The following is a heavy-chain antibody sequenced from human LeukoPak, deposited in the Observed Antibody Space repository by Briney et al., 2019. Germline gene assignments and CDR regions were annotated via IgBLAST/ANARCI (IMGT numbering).Heavy chain of an antibody. V-gene: IGHV3-53*05. J-gene: IGHJ5*02. CDR2: IYSGGST. CDR3: AKDPYRVVVATGNYLDP. CDR1: GFTVSSNY. Sequence: GGSLRLSCAASGFTVSSNYMSWVRQAPGKGLEWVSVIYSGGSTYYADSVKGRFTISRDNSKNTLYLQMNSLRAEDTAVYYCAKDPYRVVVATGNYLDPWGQGTLVTVSS. D-gene: IGHD2-15*01.